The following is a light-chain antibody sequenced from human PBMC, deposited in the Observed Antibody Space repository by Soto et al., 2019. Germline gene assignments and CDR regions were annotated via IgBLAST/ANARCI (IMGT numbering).Light chain of an antibody. CDR3: SSYTSSNFRVV. J-gene: IGLJ2*01. V-gene: IGLV2-14*01. Sequence: QSVLTQPASVAGSAGQSITISCTGASSDIGGYSYVSWYQQHPGKAPKLIIYEVGNRPSGISDRFSGSTSGNTASLTISGLRASVEADYHLSSYTSSNFRVVFGGGTKVTVL. CDR1: SSDIGGYSY. CDR2: EVG.